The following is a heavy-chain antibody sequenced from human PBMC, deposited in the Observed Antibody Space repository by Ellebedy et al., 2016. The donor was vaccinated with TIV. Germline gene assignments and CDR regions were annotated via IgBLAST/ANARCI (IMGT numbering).Heavy chain of an antibody. V-gene: IGHV3-23*01. CDR1: GFIFSNFA. J-gene: IGHJ4*02. CDR3: AKWLLWYWYRMDLDH. CDR2: ISGSGGGI. Sequence: GESLKISCAASGFIFSNFAMSWVRQAPGKGLEWVSSISGSGGGIYYADSVKGRFTISKDNSKNALYLQMNTLRAEDTAVYYCAKWLLWYWYRMDLDHWGQGTLVTVSS. D-gene: IGHD2-8*02.